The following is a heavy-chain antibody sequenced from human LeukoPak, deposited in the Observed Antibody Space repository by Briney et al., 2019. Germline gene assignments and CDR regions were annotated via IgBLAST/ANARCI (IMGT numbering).Heavy chain of an antibody. CDR2: ISSSSSTI. CDR3: VRVVSSGHLYYGMDV. CDR1: GFTFSSYS. V-gene: IGHV3-48*04. Sequence: GGSLRLSCAASGFTFSSYSMNWVRQAPGKGLEWVSYISSSSSTIYYADSVKGRFTISRDNAKNSLYLQMNSLRAEDTAVYYCVRVVSSGHLYYGMDVWGQGTTVTVSS. J-gene: IGHJ6*02. D-gene: IGHD6-19*01.